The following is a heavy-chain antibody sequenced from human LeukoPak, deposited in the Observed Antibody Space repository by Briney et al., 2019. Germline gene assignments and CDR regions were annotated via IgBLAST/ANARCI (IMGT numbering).Heavy chain of an antibody. CDR2: IYYSGST. Sequence: SETLSLTCTVSGGSISSYYWSWIRQPPGKGLEWIGYIYYSGSTTYNPSLKSRVTILVDTSNNQFSLKLSSVTAADTAVYYCARENRVTLVRGVIDYWGQGTLVTVSS. J-gene: IGHJ4*02. D-gene: IGHD3-10*01. CDR3: ARENRVTLVRGVIDY. V-gene: IGHV4-59*01. CDR1: GGSISSYY.